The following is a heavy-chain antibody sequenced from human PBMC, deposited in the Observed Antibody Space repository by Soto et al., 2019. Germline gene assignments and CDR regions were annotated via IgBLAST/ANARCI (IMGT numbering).Heavy chain of an antibody. J-gene: IGHJ6*02. V-gene: IGHV4-39*01. CDR3: ARLGAYSYYGMDV. CDR1: GGSISSSSYY. Sequence: SETLSLTCTVSGGSISSSSYYWGWIRQPPGKGLEWIGSIYYSGSTYYNPSLKSRVTISVDTSKNQFSLKLSSVTAADTAVYYCARLGAYSYYGMDVWGQGTTDTVSS. CDR2: IYYSGST. D-gene: IGHD1-26*01.